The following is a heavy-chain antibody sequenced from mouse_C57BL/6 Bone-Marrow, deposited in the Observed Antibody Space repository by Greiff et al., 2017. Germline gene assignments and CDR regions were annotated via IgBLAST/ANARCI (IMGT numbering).Heavy chain of an antibody. J-gene: IGHJ4*01. CDR3: ARWGYSNYVAYAMDY. Sequence: QVQLQQPGAELVKPGASVKLSCTASGYTFTSYWMHWVKQRPGQGLEWIGMIHPNSGSTNYNEKFKSKATLTVDKSSSTAYMQLSSLTSEDSAVYYCARWGYSNYVAYAMDYWGQGTSVTVSS. V-gene: IGHV1-64*01. CDR1: GYTFTSYW. D-gene: IGHD2-5*01. CDR2: IHPNSGST.